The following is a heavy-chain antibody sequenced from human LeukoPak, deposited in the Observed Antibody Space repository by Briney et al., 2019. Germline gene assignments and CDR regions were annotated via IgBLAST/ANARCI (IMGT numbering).Heavy chain of an antibody. CDR2: IVGNGVST. V-gene: IGHV3-23*01. CDR1: GFTFRNYA. J-gene: IGHJ4*02. D-gene: IGHD3-9*01. CDR3: TKWGGCDGSTGYYDPDY. Sequence: GGSLRLSCAASGFTFRNYAMSWVRQAPGKGLEWVSAIVGNGVSTYYADSVQGRFTISRDNSKNTLYLQMNSLRAEDTALYYCTKWGGCDGSTGYYDPDYWGQGTLVTVSS.